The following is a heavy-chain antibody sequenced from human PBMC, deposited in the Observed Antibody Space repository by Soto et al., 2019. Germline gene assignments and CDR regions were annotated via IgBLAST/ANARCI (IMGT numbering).Heavy chain of an antibody. J-gene: IGHJ4*02. D-gene: IGHD5-12*01. Sequence: QVQLVESRGGVVQPGRSLRLSCAASGFTISSYGMHWVRQAPGKGLEWVAVISYDGSNKYYADSVKGRFTISRDNSKNTLYLQMNSLRAEDTAVYYCAKPLEIVAYFDYWGQGTLVTVSS. CDR2: ISYDGSNK. V-gene: IGHV3-30*18. CDR1: GFTISSYG. CDR3: AKPLEIVAYFDY.